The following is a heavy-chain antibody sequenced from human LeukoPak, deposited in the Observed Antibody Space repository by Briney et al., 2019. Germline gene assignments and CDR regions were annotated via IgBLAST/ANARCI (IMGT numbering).Heavy chain of an antibody. CDR2: INHSGST. J-gene: IGHJ6*02. CDR1: GGSFSGNY. D-gene: IGHD3/OR15-3a*01. CDR3: ARGRTESTDYYYYGMDV. V-gene: IGHV4-34*01. Sequence: SETLSLTCAVYGGSFSGNYWSWIRQPPGKGLEWIGEINHSGSTNYNPSLKSRVTISVDTSKNQFSLKLSSVTAADTAVYYCARGRTESTDYYYYGMDVWGQGTTVTVSS.